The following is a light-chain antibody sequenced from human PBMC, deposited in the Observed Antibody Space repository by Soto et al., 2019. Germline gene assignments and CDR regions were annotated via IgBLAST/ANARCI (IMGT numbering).Light chain of an antibody. J-gene: IGKJ1*01. CDR3: QQRSNWPRT. CDR1: QSVSSY. Sequence: EIVLTQSPATPSLSPGEKATISCRASQSVSSYLAWYQQKPGQAPRLLIYDASNRATGIPARFSGSGSGTDFTLTISSLEPEDFAVYYCQQRSNWPRTFGQGTKVDIK. V-gene: IGKV3-11*01. CDR2: DAS.